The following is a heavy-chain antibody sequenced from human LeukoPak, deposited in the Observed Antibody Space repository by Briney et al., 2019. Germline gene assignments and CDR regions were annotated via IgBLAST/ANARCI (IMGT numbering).Heavy chain of an antibody. CDR1: GYTFTSYY. V-gene: IGHV1-46*01. CDR2: INPSGGST. D-gene: IGHD3-22*01. Sequence: GSVKVSCKASGYTFTSYYMHWVRQAPGQGLEWMGIINPSGGSTSYAQKFQGRVTMTRDTSTSTVYMELSSLRSEDTAVYYCARDYVPTTYYYDSSGSPAFDPWGQGTLVTVSS. CDR3: ARDYVPTTYYYDSSGSPAFDP. J-gene: IGHJ5*02.